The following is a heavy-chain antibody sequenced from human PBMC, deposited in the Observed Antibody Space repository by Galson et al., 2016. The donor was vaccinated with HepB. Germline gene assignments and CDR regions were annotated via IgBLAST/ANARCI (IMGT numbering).Heavy chain of an antibody. CDR3: VKGPGMAVAKYYFDY. J-gene: IGHJ4*02. D-gene: IGHD6-19*01. CDR1: GFNFDDSA. Sequence: SLRLSRAASGFNFDDSAMHWVRQAPGKGLEWVSSISWNSGNIDYADSVKGRFTLSRDNAKDSLYLQMNSLRPEETALYYCVKGPGMAVAKYYFDYWGQGTLVTVSS. CDR2: ISWNSGNI. V-gene: IGHV3-9*01.